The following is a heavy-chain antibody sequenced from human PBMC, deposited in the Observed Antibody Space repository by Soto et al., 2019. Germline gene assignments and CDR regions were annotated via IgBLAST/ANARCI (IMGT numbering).Heavy chain of an antibody. CDR1: GFTFRSYA. J-gene: IGHJ4*02. CDR2: ISGSGGST. CDR3: AKLAVGYCSSTSCYYYFDY. D-gene: IGHD2-2*03. Sequence: PGGSLRLSCAPSGFTFRSYAMSWVRQAPGKGLEWVSAISGSGGSTYYADSVKGRFTISRDNSKNTLYLQMNSLRAEDTAVYYCAKLAVGYCSSTSCYYYFDYWGQGT. V-gene: IGHV3-23*01.